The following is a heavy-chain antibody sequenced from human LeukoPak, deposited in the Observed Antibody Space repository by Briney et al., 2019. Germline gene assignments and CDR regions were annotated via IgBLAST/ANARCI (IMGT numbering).Heavy chain of an antibody. J-gene: IGHJ4*02. CDR1: GLTFSNYA. CDR2: VSGSGDIT. V-gene: IGHV3-23*01. D-gene: IGHD3-10*01. Sequence: GGSLRLSCGASGLTFSNYAMNWVRQAPGKGLEWVSAVSGSGDITYYADSVKGRFTISRDNFNNTLFLQMNSLRAEDAALYYCAKEIRPGWFGLWDYWGQGTLVTVSS. CDR3: AKEIRPGWFGLWDY.